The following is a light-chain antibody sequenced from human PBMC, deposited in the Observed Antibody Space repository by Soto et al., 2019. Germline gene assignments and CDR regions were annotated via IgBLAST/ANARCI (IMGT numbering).Light chain of an antibody. CDR3: CSYISSSTIVL. CDR2: EGT. Sequence: QSALTQPASVSGSPGQSITISCTGTSSDVGNYNLVSWYQQHPGKAPKLMIYEGTKRPSGVSNRFSGSKSGNTASLTISGLQAEDEADYYCCSYISSSTIVLFGGGTKLTVL. CDR1: SSDVGNYNL. V-gene: IGLV2-23*03. J-gene: IGLJ2*01.